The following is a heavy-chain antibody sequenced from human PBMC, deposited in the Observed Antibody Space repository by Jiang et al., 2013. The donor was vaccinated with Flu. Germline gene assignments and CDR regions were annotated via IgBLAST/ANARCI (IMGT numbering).Heavy chain of an antibody. V-gene: IGHV4-39*07. CDR1: GGSISSSSYY. J-gene: IGHJ4*02. CDR2: IYYSGST. CDR3: ARPSLNCSSTSCYWDY. D-gene: IGHD2-2*01. Sequence: PGLVKPSETLSLTCTVSGGSISSSSYYWGWIRQPPGKGLEWIGSIYYSGSTYYNPSLKSRVTISVDTSKNQFSLKLSSVTAADTAVYYCARPSLNCSSTSCYWDYWGQGTLVTVSS.